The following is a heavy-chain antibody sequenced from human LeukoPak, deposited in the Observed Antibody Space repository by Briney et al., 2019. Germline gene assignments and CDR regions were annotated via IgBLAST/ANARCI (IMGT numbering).Heavy chain of an antibody. D-gene: IGHD3-10*01. CDR1: GGSFSGYY. J-gene: IGHJ4*02. Sequence: SETLSLTCAVYGGSFSGYYWSWLRQPPGKGLEWIGEINDSGSTNYNPSLKSRVTISVDTSMNQFSLKLSSVTAADTAEYYCTRGLWFGESRPYYYDYWGQGNLVTVST. CDR3: TRGLWFGESRPYYYDY. CDR2: INDSGST. V-gene: IGHV4-34*01.